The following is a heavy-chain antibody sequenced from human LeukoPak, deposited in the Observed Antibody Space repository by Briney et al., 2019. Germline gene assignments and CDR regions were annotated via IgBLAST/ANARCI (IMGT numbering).Heavy chain of an antibody. J-gene: IGHJ6*02. V-gene: IGHV3-30-3*01. D-gene: IGHD1-26*01. Sequence: PGGSLRLSCAASGFTFSSYAMHWVRQAPGKGLEWVAVISYDGSNKYYADSVRGRFTISRDNSKNTLYLQMNSLRAEDTAVYYCAREEREAAYYYYGMDVWGQGTTVTVPS. CDR3: AREEREAAYYYYGMDV. CDR1: GFTFSSYA. CDR2: ISYDGSNK.